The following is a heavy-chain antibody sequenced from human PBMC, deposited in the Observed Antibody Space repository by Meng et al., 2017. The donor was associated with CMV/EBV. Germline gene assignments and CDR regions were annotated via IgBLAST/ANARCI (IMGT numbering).Heavy chain of an antibody. Sequence: ASVKVSCKASGYTFTSYGISWVRQAPGQGLEWMGWISAYNGNTNYAQKHQGRVTMTTDTSTSTAYMELRSLRSDDTAVYYCARDSTAAIPNPFDYWGQGTLVTVSS. J-gene: IGHJ4*02. CDR1: GYTFTSYG. CDR2: ISAYNGNT. CDR3: ARDSTAAIPNPFDY. D-gene: IGHD2-2*02. V-gene: IGHV1-18*01.